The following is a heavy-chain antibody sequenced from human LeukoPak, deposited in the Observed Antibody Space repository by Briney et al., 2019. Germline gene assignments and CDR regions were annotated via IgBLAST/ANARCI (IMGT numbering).Heavy chain of an antibody. D-gene: IGHD4-23*01. J-gene: IGHJ3*02. CDR1: GFTFSSYA. CDR2: ISGSGGST. CDR3: AKDDTTVVTPLVSNDAFDI. V-gene: IGHV3-23*01. Sequence: PGGSLRLSCAASGFTFSSYAMSWVRQAPGKGLEWVSAISGSGGSTYYADSVKGRFTISRDNSKNTLYLKMNSLRAEDTAVYYCAKDDTTVVTPLVSNDAFDIWGQGTMVTVSS.